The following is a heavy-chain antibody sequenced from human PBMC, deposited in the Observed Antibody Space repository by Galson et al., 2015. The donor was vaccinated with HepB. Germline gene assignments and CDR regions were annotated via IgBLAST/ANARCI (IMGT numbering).Heavy chain of an antibody. J-gene: IGHJ6*02. V-gene: IGHV3-7*03. CDR3: AREVGQQLISPKKPVYYGMDV. D-gene: IGHD6-13*01. CDR2: IKQDGSEK. CDR1: GFTFSSYW. Sequence: SLRLSCAASGFTFSSYWMSWVRQAPGKGLEWVANIKQDGSEKYYVDSVKGRFTISRDNAKNSLYLQMNSLRAEDTAVYYCAREVGQQLISPKKPVYYGMDVWGQGTTVTVSS.